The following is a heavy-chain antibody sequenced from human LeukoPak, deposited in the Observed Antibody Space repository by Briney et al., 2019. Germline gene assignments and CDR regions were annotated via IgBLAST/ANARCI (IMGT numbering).Heavy chain of an antibody. D-gene: IGHD2-2*01. V-gene: IGHV4-39*07. CDR2: IYYSGST. J-gene: IGHJ5*02. CDR3: ARRKLYCSSTSCLNWFDP. Sequence: PSETLSLTCTVSGGSISSSSYYWGWIRQPPGKGLEWIGSIYYSGSTNYNPSLKSRVTISVDTSKNQFSLKLSSVTAADTAVYYCARRKLYCSSTSCLNWFDPWGQGTLVTVSS. CDR1: GGSISSSSYY.